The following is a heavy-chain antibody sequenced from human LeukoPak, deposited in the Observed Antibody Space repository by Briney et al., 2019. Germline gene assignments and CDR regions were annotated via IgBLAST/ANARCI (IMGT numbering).Heavy chain of an antibody. Sequence: PGGSLRLSCAASGFTFGSYAMSWVRQAPGKGLEWVSAISGSGGSTYYADSVKGRFTISRDNSKNTLYLQMNSLRAEDTAVYYCAREHHSSSWYYYYYYGMDVWGQGTTVTVSS. V-gene: IGHV3-23*01. J-gene: IGHJ6*02. CDR2: ISGSGGST. CDR3: AREHHSSSWYYYYYYGMDV. CDR1: GFTFGSYA. D-gene: IGHD6-13*01.